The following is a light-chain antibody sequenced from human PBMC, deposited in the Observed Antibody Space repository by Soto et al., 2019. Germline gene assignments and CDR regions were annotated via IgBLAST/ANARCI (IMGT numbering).Light chain of an antibody. V-gene: IGLV2-14*01. CDR1: RSDVGGYNY. CDR3: SSYTGSRTLLYV. J-gene: IGLJ1*01. CDR2: NVS. Sequence: QSVLTQPASVSGSPGQSITISCTGTRSDVGGYNYVSWYQQQPGKAPKLMIYNVSNRPSGVSNSFSGAMSGNTSSLTISGLQAEDEADYYYSSYTGSRTLLYVFGIGTRSPS.